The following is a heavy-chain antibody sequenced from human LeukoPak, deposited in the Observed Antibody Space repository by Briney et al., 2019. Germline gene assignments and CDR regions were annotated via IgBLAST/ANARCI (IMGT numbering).Heavy chain of an antibody. D-gene: IGHD3-16*02. V-gene: IGHV1-2*02. CDR1: GYTLTELS. CDR3: ARDEVRTMITFGGVIVLNY. CDR2: INPNSGGT. Sequence: ASVKVSCKVSGYTLTELSMHWVRQAPGQGLEWMGWINPNSGGTNYAQKFQGRVTMTRDTSISTAYMELSRLRSDDTAVYYCARDEVRTMITFGGVIVLNYWGQGTLVTVSS. J-gene: IGHJ4*02.